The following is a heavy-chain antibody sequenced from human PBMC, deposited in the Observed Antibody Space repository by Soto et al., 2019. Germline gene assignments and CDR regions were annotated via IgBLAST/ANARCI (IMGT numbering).Heavy chain of an antibody. CDR2: INSDGSGK. CDR3: VRTSLVVAAATREDY. V-gene: IGHV3-74*01. J-gene: IGHJ4*02. D-gene: IGHD2-15*01. Sequence: EVQLVESGGGLVQPGGSLRLSCAASGFTFSGYWMHWAGQAPGRGLGWVSRINSDGSGKSYADSVKGRFTISRDNAKNTLYLQMNSLRAEDTAVYYCVRTSLVVAAATREDYWGQGTLVTVSS. CDR1: GFTFSGYW.